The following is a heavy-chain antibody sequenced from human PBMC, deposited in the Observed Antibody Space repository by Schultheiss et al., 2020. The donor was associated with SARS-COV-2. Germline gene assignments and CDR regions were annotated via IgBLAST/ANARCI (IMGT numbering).Heavy chain of an antibody. CDR1: GGSISSGGYY. D-gene: IGHD1-14*01. Sequence: SETLSLTCTVSGGSISSGGYYWSWIRQPPGKGLEWIGSIYYSGSTYYNPSLKSRVTISVDTSTTQFSLKLGSVTAADTAVYYCAKEGAGYVGYWGQGTLVTVSS. V-gene: IGHV4-39*02. CDR3: AKEGAGYVGY. J-gene: IGHJ4*02. CDR2: IYYSGST.